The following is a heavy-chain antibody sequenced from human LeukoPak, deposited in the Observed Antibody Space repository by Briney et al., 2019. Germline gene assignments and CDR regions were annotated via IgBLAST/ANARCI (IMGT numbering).Heavy chain of an antibody. CDR2: IKQDGSVK. CDR1: GFTFSTYW. J-gene: IGHJ5*02. D-gene: IGHD1-26*01. CDR3: AGARGWEFSS. Sequence: GGSLRLSCAASGFTFSTYWMGWVRRAPGMGLEWVATIKQDGSVKHYVDSVKGRFTISRDNAKNSLFLQMNSLRAEDTAVYYCAGARGWEFSSWGQGTLVTVSS. V-gene: IGHV3-7*01.